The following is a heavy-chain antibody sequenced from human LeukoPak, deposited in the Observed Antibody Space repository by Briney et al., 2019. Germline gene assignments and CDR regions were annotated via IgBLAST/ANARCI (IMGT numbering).Heavy chain of an antibody. CDR3: ARFRPGEDSPGDY. V-gene: IGHV1-2*06. D-gene: IGHD3-10*01. J-gene: IGHJ4*02. Sequence: ASVKVSCKASGYTFTGYYMHWVRQAPGQGREWMGRINPNSGGTNYAQKFQGRVTMTRDTSISTAYMELRRLRSDDTAVYYCARFRPGEDSPGDYWGQGTLVTVSS. CDR1: GYTFTGYY. CDR2: INPNSGGT.